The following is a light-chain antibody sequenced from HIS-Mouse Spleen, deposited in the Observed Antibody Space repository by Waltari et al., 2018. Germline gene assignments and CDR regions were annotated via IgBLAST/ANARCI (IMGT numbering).Light chain of an antibody. CDR1: QIVSSSY. CDR3: QQYGSSWT. V-gene: IGKV3-20*01. Sequence: ELVLTQSPGTLSLSPGERATIACTASQIVSSSYLAWYQQKPGQAPRLLIYGPSSRAPSIPVSFSGSGSGTDFTLTISRLEPEDFAVYYCQQYGSSWTFGQGTKVEIK. CDR2: GPS. J-gene: IGKJ1*01.